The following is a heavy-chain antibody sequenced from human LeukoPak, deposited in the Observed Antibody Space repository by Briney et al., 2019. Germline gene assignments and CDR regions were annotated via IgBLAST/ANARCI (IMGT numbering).Heavy chain of an antibody. J-gene: IGHJ4*02. CDR1: GYTFSSYA. CDR3: AKSPTYYYGSGPYYFDY. D-gene: IGHD3-10*01. V-gene: IGHV3-23*01. CDR2: ISGSGGST. Sequence: RGSLRLSCAASGYTFSSYAMSWVRQAPGKGLEWVSAISGSGGSTYYADSVKGRFTISRDNSKNTLYLQMNSLRAEDTAVYYCAKSPTYYYGSGPYYFDYWGQGTLVTVSS.